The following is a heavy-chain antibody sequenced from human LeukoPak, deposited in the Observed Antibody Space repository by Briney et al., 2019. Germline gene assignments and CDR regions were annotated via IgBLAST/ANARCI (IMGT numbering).Heavy chain of an antibody. D-gene: IGHD3-10*01. CDR1: GGAISSGDYY. V-gene: IGHV4-30-4*08. Sequence: PSETLSLTYTVSGGAISSGDYYWSWIRQPPGKGLEWIGYIYYSGSTYYNPSLKSRVTISVDTSKNQFSLKLSSVTAADTAVYYCARDNYYGSGSYPYYYYMDVWGKGTTVTVSS. CDR3: ARDNYYGSGSYPYYYYMDV. J-gene: IGHJ6*03. CDR2: IYYSGST.